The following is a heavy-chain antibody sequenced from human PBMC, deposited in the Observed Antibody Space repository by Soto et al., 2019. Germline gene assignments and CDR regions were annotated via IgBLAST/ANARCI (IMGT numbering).Heavy chain of an antibody. CDR3: ARLPSRHLVDY. Sequence: YYWGWIRQPPGKGLEWIGSMFYGVSTYYNPSLKSRVTVSVDTSKNQFSLNLRSVTAADTAVYYCARLPSRHLVDYWGQGTLVTVSS. D-gene: IGHD3-3*02. J-gene: IGHJ4*02. CDR1: YY. V-gene: IGHV4-39*01. CDR2: MFYGVST.